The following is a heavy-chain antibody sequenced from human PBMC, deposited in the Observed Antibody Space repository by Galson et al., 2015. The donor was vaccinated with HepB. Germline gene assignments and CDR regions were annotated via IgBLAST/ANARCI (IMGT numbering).Heavy chain of an antibody. V-gene: IGHV3-21*01. J-gene: IGHJ4*02. Sequence: SLRLSCAASGFTFSSYSMNWVRQAPGKGLEWVSSISSSSSYIYYADSVKGRFTISRDNAKNSLYLQMNSLRAEDTAVYYCARAETKRWLQLPPLDWGQGTLVTVSS. CDR3: ARAETKRWLQLPPLD. CDR2: ISSSSSYI. CDR1: GFTFSSYS. D-gene: IGHD5-24*01.